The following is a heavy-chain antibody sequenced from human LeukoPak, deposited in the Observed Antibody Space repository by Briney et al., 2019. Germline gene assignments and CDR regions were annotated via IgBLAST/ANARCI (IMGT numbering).Heavy chain of an antibody. CDR2: IYYGGNT. J-gene: IGHJ4*02. Sequence: SQTLSLTCTVSGGSISSYYWSWIRQPPGKGLEWIGYIYYGGNTNYNPSLKSRVTISVDTSKNQFSLKLSSVTAADTAIYYCARGYSYGSYDFDNWGQGTLVTASS. CDR3: ARGYSYGSYDFDN. V-gene: IGHV4-59*01. CDR1: GGSISSYY. D-gene: IGHD5-18*01.